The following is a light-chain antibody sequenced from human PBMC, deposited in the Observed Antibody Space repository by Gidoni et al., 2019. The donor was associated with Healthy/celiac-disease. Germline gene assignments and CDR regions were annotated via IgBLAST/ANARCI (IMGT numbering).Light chain of an antibody. CDR1: QGISNY. CDR2: AAS. CDR3: QKYTSAPFT. V-gene: IGKV1-27*01. Sequence: VGDRVTITCRASQGISNYLAWYQQKPGKVPKLLIYAASTLQSGVPSRFSGSGSGTDFTLTISSLQPEDVATYYCQKYTSAPFTFGPGTKVDIK. J-gene: IGKJ3*01.